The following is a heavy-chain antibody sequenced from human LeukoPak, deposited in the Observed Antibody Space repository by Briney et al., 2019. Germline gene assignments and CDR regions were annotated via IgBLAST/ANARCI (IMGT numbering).Heavy chain of an antibody. V-gene: IGHV3-64*01. Sequence: GGSLRLSCAASGFTFSSYSMHWVRQAPGKGLEYVSAISSNGSSTYYANSVKGRFTISRDNSKNTLYLQMGSLRAEDMALYYCGRAGVVVRNLDVFDIWGERTMVTVSS. D-gene: IGHD3-3*01. CDR1: GFTFSSYS. J-gene: IGHJ3*02. CDR3: GRAGVVVRNLDVFDI. CDR2: ISSNGSST.